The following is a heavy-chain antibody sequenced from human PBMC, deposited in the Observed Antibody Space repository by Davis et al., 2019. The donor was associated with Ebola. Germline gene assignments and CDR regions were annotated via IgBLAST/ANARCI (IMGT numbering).Heavy chain of an antibody. D-gene: IGHD4-17*01. CDR3: ARSDSGFDYGDLLDS. J-gene: IGHJ4*02. CDR1: GGSISSGDYY. CDR2: INHSGST. V-gene: IGHV4-39*07. Sequence: SETLSLTCTVSGGSISSGDYYWSWIRQPPGKGLEWIGEINHSGSTNYNPSLKSRVTISVDTSKNQFSLRLSSVTAADTAVYYCARSDSGFDYGDLLDSWGRGTLVTVSS.